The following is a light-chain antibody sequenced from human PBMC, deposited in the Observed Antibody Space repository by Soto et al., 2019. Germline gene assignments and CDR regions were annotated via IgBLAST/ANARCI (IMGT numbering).Light chain of an antibody. Sequence: QSALTQPRSVSVSPGQSVTISCTGTSSDVGGYNYVSWYQQHPGKAPKLMIYDVSKRPSGVTDRFSGSKSGNTASLTISGLQAEDEADYSCCSYAGSYTYVFGTGTKLTVL. CDR1: SSDVGGYNY. CDR2: DVS. V-gene: IGLV2-11*01. CDR3: CSYAGSYTYV. J-gene: IGLJ1*01.